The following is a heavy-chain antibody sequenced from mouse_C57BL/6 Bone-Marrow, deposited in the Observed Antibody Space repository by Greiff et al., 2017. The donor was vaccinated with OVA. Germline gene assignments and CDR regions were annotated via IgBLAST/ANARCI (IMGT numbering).Heavy chain of an antibody. J-gene: IGHJ2*01. CDR2: IYPRSGNT. CDR1: GYTFTSYG. CDR3: ARAGGSSFYYFDY. V-gene: IGHV1-81*01. Sequence: QVQLQQSGAELARPGASVKLSCKASGYTFTSYGISWVKQRPGQGLEWIGEIYPRSGNTYYNEKFKGKATLTADKSSSTAYMELRSLTSEDSAVYVCARAGGSSFYYFDYWGQGTTLTVCS. D-gene: IGHD1-1*01.